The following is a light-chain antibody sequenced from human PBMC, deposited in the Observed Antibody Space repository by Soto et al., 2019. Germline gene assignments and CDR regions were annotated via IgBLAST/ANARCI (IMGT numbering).Light chain of an antibody. J-gene: IGKJ3*01. V-gene: IGKV1-5*03. CDR1: QSISSW. Sequence: DIQMIQSPSTLPASVGDRVTITCRASQSISSWLAWYQQKPGKAPKLLIFKASSLESGVPSRFSGSGSGTEFTLTISSLQPDDFATYYCQQYNSYVTFGPGTKVDIK. CDR3: QQYNSYVT. CDR2: KAS.